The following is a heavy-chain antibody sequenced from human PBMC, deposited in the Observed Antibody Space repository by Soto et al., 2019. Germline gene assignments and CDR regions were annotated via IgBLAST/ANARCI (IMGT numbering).Heavy chain of an antibody. Sequence: QVQLQESGPGLVKPSGTLSLSCAVSGGSISSSNWWSWVRQVPGKGLEWIGEIYHSGSTIYNPSRQSRVTIAVDKSKNQFSLRLPSVTAADTAVYYCAKDLRWGYYWGQGPRVTVSS. J-gene: IGHJ4*02. CDR1: GGSISSSNW. D-gene: IGHD2-21*01. CDR3: AKDLRWGYY. CDR2: IYHSGST. V-gene: IGHV4-4*02.